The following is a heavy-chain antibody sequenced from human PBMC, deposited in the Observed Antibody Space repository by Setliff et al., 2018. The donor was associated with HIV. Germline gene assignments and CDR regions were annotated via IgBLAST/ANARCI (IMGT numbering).Heavy chain of an antibody. V-gene: IGHV4-34*01. J-gene: IGHJ3*01. CDR2: INHSGST. CDR1: GGSFSGYY. Sequence: SETLSLTCAVYGGSFSGYYWSWIRQPPGKGLEWIGEINHSGSTHYNPSLRSRVTISPQTSKNQFSLELTSVTAADTAVYYCARQGAGYYYDSSEYYTGNGFDFWGQGTLVTVSS. D-gene: IGHD3-22*01. CDR3: ARQGAGYYYDSSEYYTGNGFDF.